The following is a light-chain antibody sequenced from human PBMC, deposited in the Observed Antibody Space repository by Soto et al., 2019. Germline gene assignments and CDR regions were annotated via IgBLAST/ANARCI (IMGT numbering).Light chain of an antibody. CDR2: GAS. CDR1: QSVSSSY. V-gene: IGKV3-20*01. J-gene: IGKJ5*01. Sequence: EIVLTQSPGTLSLSPGERATLSCRASQSVSSSYLAWYQQKPGQAPRLLIYGASSRATGITDRFSGSGFGTDFTLTISRLEPEDFALYYCQHYAGGSRITFGQGTRLEIK. CDR3: QHYAGGSRIT.